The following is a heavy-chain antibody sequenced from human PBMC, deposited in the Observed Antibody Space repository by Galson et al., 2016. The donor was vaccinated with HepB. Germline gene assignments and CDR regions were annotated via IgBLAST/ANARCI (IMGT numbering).Heavy chain of an antibody. V-gene: IGHV4-59*08. J-gene: IGHJ6*02. D-gene: IGHD3-3*01. CDR3: ASLGNDNFWMGYPNYYYYHAMDV. CDR2: IYYSGNT. CDR1: GGSISSNF. Sequence: SETLSLTCTVSGGSISSNFWSWIRQPPGKGLEWIGYIYYSGNTNYNPSLKNRVPMSVDTSKTQFSLTLSSVTAADTAVYYCASLGNDNFWMGYPNYYYYHAMDVWGQGTTVTVS.